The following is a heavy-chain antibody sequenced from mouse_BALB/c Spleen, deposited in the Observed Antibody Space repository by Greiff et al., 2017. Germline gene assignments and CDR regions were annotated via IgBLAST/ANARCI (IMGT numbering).Heavy chain of an antibody. CDR3: ARSTYARYFDV. CDR2: ISTYYGDA. CDR1: GYTFTDYA. Sequence: QVQLKQSGAELVRPGVSVKISCKGSGYTFTDYAMHWVKQSHAKSLEWIGVISTYYGDASYNQKFKGKATMTVDKSSSTAYMELARLTSEDSAIYYCARSTYARYFDVWGAGTTVTVSS. D-gene: IGHD5-5*01. V-gene: IGHV1S137*01. J-gene: IGHJ1*01.